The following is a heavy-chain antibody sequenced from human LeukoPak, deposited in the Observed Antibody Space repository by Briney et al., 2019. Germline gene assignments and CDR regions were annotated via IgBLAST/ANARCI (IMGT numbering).Heavy chain of an antibody. Sequence: SETLSLTCTVSGASISNYYWNWIRQPPGKGLEWIGILYHSGDTKYNPSLKSRVNISVDRSKNQFSLNLSSVTAADTAVYYCANKVGGAFDVWGQGKLVTVS. J-gene: IGHJ3*01. CDR2: LYHSGDT. V-gene: IGHV4-59*08. CDR1: GASISNYY. CDR3: ANKVGGAFDV.